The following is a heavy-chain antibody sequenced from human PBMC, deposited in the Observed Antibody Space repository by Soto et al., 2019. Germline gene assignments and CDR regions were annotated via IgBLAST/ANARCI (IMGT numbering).Heavy chain of an antibody. D-gene: IGHD3-22*01. CDR1: GFTFSSYW. J-gene: IGHJ1*01. V-gene: IGHV3-7*01. CDR2: IKQDGSEK. Sequence: GGSLRLSCAASGFTFSSYWMSWVRQAPGKGLEWVANIKQDGSEKYYVDSVKGRFTISRDNAKNSLYLQMNSLRAEDTAVYYCARRALPSYDISDSYFQHWGQGTLVTVSS. CDR3: ARRALPSYDISDSYFQH.